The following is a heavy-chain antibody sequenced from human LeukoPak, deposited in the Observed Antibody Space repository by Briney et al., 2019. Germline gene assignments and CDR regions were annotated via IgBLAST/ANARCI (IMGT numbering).Heavy chain of an antibody. D-gene: IGHD1-1*01. CDR2: IYSDGST. Sequence: YPGGSLRLSCAASALSVSSNYMSWVRRAPGRGLEWVSVIYSDGSTYYADSVKGRFTISRDNSKNTLNLQKNSLRTEDTAVYYCVKESLEGDTWGQGTLVTASS. V-gene: IGHV3-66*02. CDR1: ALSVSSNY. J-gene: IGHJ5*02. CDR3: VKESLEGDT.